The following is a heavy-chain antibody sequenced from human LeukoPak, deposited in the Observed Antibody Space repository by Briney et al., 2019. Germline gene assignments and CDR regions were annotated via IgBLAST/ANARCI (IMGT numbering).Heavy chain of an antibody. V-gene: IGHV3-74*01. J-gene: IGHJ5*02. D-gene: IGHD3-10*01. Sequence: GGSLRLSCAASGFSFSVYWMHWVRQAPGKGPVWVSRIKTDGSITDYADFVKGRFTISRDNAKNTLYLQMNSLRAEDTAVYYCAPLHYYGSGSLLLPWGQGTLVTVSS. CDR1: GFSFSVYW. CDR3: APLHYYGSGSLLLP. CDR2: IKTDGSIT.